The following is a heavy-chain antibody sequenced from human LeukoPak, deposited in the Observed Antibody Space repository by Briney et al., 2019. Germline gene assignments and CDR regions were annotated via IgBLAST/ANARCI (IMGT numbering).Heavy chain of an antibody. CDR3: ARGLPQRTDYYGSGSLLDY. V-gene: IGHV3-53*01. J-gene: IGHJ4*02. D-gene: IGHD3-10*01. Sequence: GGSLRLSCAASGFTVSSNYMSWVRQAPGKGLEWVSVIYSGGSTYYADSVKGRFTISRDNSKITLYLQMNSLRAEDTAVYYCARGLPQRTDYYGSGSLLDYWGQGTLVTVSS. CDR2: IYSGGST. CDR1: GFTVSSNY.